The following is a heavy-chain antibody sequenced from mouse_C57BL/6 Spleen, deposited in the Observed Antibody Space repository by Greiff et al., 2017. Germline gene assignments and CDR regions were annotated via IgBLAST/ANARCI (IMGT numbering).Heavy chain of an antibody. Sequence: EVQGVESGAELVRPGASVKLSCTASGFNIKDYYMHWVKQRPEQGLEWIGRIGPEDGDTEYAPKFQGKATMTADTSSNTAYLQLSSLTSEDTAVYYCTPLYYGSSFAYWGQGTLVTVST. CDR1: GFNIKDYY. CDR3: TPLYYGSSFAY. V-gene: IGHV14-1*01. CDR2: IGPEDGDT. D-gene: IGHD1-1*01. J-gene: IGHJ3*01.